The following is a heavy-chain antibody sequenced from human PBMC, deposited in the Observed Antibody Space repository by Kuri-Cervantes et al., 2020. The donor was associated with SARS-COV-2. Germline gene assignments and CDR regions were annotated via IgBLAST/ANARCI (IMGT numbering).Heavy chain of an antibody. V-gene: IGHV3-30*03. CDR1: GFTFSSYG. CDR3: ARLNGAYSNYFDY. J-gene: IGHJ4*02. Sequence: GESLKISCAASGFTFSSYGMHWVRQAPGKGLEWVAVISYDGSNKYYADSVKGRFTISRDNSKNTLYLQMNSLRAEDTAVYYCARLNGAYSNYFDYWGQGILVTVSS. CDR2: ISYDGSNK. D-gene: IGHD7-27*01.